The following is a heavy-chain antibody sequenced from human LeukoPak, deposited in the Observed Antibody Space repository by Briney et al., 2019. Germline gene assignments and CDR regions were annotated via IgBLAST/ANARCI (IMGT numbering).Heavy chain of an antibody. D-gene: IGHD2-2*01. CDR2: IKQDGSEK. CDR3: ARDDCSSISCYHNWFDP. CDR1: GFTFRSYW. Sequence: GSLRLSCGASGFTFRSYWVSWVRQAPGKGLGGVANIKQDGSEKYYVDSVKGRFTISRDNAKNSLYLQMNSLRAEDTAVYYCARDDCSSISCYHNWFDPWGQGTLVTVSS. V-gene: IGHV3-7*01. J-gene: IGHJ5*02.